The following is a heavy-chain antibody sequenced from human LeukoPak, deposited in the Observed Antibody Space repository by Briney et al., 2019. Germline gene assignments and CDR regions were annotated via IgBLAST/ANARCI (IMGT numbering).Heavy chain of an antibody. CDR1: GYSFTSYW. V-gene: IGHV5-10-1*01. J-gene: IGHJ4*02. D-gene: IGHD1-1*01. CDR2: IDPSDSYT. Sequence: GEPRKISCKGSGYSFTSYWISWVGQMPGKGLEWMGRIDPSDSYTNYSPSFQGHVTISADKSISTAYLQWSSLKASDTAMYYCARYTTGDFDYWGQGTLVTVSS. CDR3: ARYTTGDFDY.